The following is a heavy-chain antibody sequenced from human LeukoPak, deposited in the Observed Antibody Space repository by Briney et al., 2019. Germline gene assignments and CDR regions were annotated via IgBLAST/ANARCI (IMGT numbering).Heavy chain of an antibody. CDR2: ISDSGDGT. D-gene: IGHD2-15*01. J-gene: IGHJ4*02. Sequence: PGGSLRLSCAASGFTFSSYGMRWVRQAPGEGLEWVSSISDSGDGTYYADSVKGRFTISRDNSKNTLYLQMNSLRAEDTAVYYCAKEGRGGGSKAFDFWGQGTLVTVSS. V-gene: IGHV3-23*01. CDR1: GFTFSSYG. CDR3: AKEGRGGGSKAFDF.